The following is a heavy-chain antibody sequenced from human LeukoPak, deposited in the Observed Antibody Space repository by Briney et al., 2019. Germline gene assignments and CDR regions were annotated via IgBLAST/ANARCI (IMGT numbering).Heavy chain of an antibody. D-gene: IGHD2-21*02. CDR2: MNPNSGNT. CDR3: ARGSYCGGDCYPDY. J-gene: IGHJ4*02. V-gene: IGHV1-8*01. CDR1: GYTFTSYG. Sequence: GASVKVSCKASGYTFTSYGINWVRQATGQGLEWMGWMNPNSGNTDYAQKFQGRLTMTTETSTRTAYMELRSLRSDDTAVYYCARGSYCGGDCYPDYWGQGTLVTVSS.